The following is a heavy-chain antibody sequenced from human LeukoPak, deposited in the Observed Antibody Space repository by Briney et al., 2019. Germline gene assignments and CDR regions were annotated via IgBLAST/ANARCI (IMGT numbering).Heavy chain of an antibody. Sequence: SETLSLTCAVYGGSFSGYYWSWIRQPPGKGLGWIGEINHGGSTNYNPSLKSRVTISVDTSKNQFSLKLSSVPAADAAVYYCARLKKERFGELFSRLTSTPRYYFDYWGQGTLVTVSS. CDR1: GGSFSGYY. CDR3: ARLKKERFGELFSRLTSTPRYYFDY. CDR2: INHGGST. D-gene: IGHD3-10*01. J-gene: IGHJ4*02. V-gene: IGHV4-34*01.